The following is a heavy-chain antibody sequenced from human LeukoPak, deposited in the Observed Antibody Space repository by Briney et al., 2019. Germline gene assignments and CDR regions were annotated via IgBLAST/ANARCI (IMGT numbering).Heavy chain of an antibody. Sequence: PSETPSLTCTVSGGSISSYYWSWIRQPAGKGLEWIGRIYTSGSTNYNPSLKSRVTMSVDTSKNQFSLKLSSVTAADTAVYYCARVITMVRGGIGFDYWGQGTLVTVSS. CDR2: IYTSGST. V-gene: IGHV4-4*07. CDR3: ARVITMVRGGIGFDY. D-gene: IGHD3-10*01. CDR1: GGSISSYY. J-gene: IGHJ4*02.